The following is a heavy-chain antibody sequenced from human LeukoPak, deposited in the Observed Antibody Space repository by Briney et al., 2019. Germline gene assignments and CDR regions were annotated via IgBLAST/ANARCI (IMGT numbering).Heavy chain of an antibody. J-gene: IGHJ4*02. CDR1: GDFISSNY. V-gene: IGHV4-4*07. D-gene: IGHD5-18*01. CDR3: ARDLGYSYGYFDF. CDR2: IYASGST. Sequence: PSETLSLTCIVSGDFISSNYWSWIRQPAGKGREGIWRIYASGSTNYNPSLKSRATMSLDTSKNEFSLKFSSVTAADTAVYYCARDLGYSYGYFDFWGQGTLVTASS.